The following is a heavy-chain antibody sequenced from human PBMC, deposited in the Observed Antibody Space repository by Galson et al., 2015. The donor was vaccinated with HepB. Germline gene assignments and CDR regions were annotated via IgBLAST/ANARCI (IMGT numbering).Heavy chain of an antibody. V-gene: IGHV3-64D*06. CDR2: ISSNGGST. D-gene: IGHD5-24*01. J-gene: IGHJ3*02. CDR1: GFTFSSYA. Sequence: SLRLSCAASGFTFSSYAMHWVRQAPGKGLEYVSAISSNGGSTYYADSVKGRFTISRDNSKNTLYLQMCSLRAEDTAVYYCVKDQEMATAEGSRDAFDIWGQGTMVTVSS. CDR3: VKDQEMATAEGSRDAFDI.